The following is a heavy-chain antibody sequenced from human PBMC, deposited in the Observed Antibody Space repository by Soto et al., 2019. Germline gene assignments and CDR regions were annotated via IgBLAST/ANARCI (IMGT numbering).Heavy chain of an antibody. V-gene: IGHV3-30-3*01. Sequence: GGSLRLSCAASGFTFSSYAMHWVRQAPGKGLEWVAVISYDGSNKYYADSVKGRFTISRDNSKNTLYLQMNSLRAEDTAVYYCARDGGIAVAATDDFDYWGQGTLVTVSS. CDR2: ISYDGSNK. CDR3: ARDGGIAVAATDDFDY. J-gene: IGHJ4*02. D-gene: IGHD6-19*01. CDR1: GFTFSSYA.